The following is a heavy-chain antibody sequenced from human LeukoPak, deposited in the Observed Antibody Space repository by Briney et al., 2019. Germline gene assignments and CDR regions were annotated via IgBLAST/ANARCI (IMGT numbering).Heavy chain of an antibody. V-gene: IGHV4-61*02. D-gene: IGHD2-2*01. CDR2: IYTSGST. CDR1: GGSISSGSYY. J-gene: IGHJ6*03. Sequence: SETLSLTCTVSGGSISSGSYYWRWIRQPAGTGLEWIGRIYTSGSTNYNPSLKSRVTISVDTSKNQFSLKLSSVTAADTAVYYCARVGCSSTSCYGWFCYMDVWGKGTTVTVSS. CDR3: ARVGCSSTSCYGWFCYMDV.